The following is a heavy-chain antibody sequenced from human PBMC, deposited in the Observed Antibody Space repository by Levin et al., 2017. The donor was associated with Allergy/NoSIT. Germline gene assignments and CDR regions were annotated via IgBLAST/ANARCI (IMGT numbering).Heavy chain of an antibody. CDR2: IYHSGST. CDR3: ARASWLVQGTPLVDY. D-gene: IGHD6-19*01. Sequence: SETLSLTCAVSGGSISSSNWWSWVRQPPGKGLEWIGEIYHSGSTNYNPSLKSRVTLSVDKSKNQFSLKLSSVTAADTAVYYCARASWLVQGTPLVDYWGQGTLVTVSS. J-gene: IGHJ4*02. CDR1: GGSISSSNW. V-gene: IGHV4-4*02.